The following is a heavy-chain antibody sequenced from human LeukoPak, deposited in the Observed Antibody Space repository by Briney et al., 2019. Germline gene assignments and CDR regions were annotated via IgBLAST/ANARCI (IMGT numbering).Heavy chain of an antibody. V-gene: IGHV1-2*02. D-gene: IGHD6-13*01. CDR2: INPNSGGT. J-gene: IGHJ4*02. Sequence: ASVKVSCKASGYTFTGYYMHWVRQAPGQGLEWMGWINPNSGGTNYAQKFQGRVTMTRDTSISTAYMELRSLRSDDTAVYYCATSERGIAAAAPFDYWGQGTLVTVSS. CDR1: GYTFTGYY. CDR3: ATSERGIAAAAPFDY.